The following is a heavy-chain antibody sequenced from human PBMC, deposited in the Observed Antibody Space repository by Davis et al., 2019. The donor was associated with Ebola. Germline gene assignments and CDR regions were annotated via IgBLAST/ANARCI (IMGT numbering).Heavy chain of an antibody. Sequence: GESLKISCAASGFTFSSYGMHWVRQAPGKGLEWVAVIWYDGSNKYYADSVKGRFTISRDNSKNSLFLQMNSLRVEDTAVYYCATADFWSGYSVHYWGQGTLVTVSS. CDR1: GFTFSSYG. CDR2: IWYDGSNK. CDR3: ATADFWSGYSVHY. V-gene: IGHV3-33*01. D-gene: IGHD3-3*01. J-gene: IGHJ4*02.